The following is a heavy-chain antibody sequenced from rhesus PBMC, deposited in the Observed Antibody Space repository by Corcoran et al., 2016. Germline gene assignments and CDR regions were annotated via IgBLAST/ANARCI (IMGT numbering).Heavy chain of an antibody. Sequence: EVQLVQSGAEVKRPGESLKISCKTSGYSFTSYWISWVRQMPGKGLEGKGAIDPRDSEVRYRPSYQGQDTITDDKSTSTAYLQWSSLKASDTATYYCARRAGTGYFDYWGQGVLVTVSS. CDR3: ARRAGTGYFDY. CDR1: GYSFTSYW. CDR2: IDPRDSEV. J-gene: IGHJ4*01. D-gene: IGHD5-24*01. V-gene: IGHV5-20*02.